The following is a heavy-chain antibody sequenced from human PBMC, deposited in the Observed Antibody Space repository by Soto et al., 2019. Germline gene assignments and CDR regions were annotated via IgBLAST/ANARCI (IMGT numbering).Heavy chain of an antibody. CDR1: GFTFSSYG. Sequence: GESLKISCAASGFTFSSYGMHWVRQAPGKGLEWVAVISYDGSNKYYADSVKGRFTISRDNSKNTLYLQMNSLRAEDTAVYYCAKYSSSWYYFDYWGQGTLVTGSS. J-gene: IGHJ4*02. CDR3: AKYSSSWYYFDY. D-gene: IGHD6-13*01. V-gene: IGHV3-30*18. CDR2: ISYDGSNK.